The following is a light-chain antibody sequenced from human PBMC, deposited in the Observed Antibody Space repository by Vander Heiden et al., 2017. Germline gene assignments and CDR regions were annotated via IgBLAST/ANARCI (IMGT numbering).Light chain of an antibody. J-gene: IGKJ1*01. CDR2: GAS. Sequence: EIVMTQSPATLSVSPGERATLSCRASQSVGGILAWYQQMPGQAPRLLIYGASTRATGIPARFSGRGSGTEFTLTISSLQSEDFAVYYCQQEQNWPRTFGQGTKVQIK. CDR1: QSVGGI. V-gene: IGKV3-15*01. CDR3: QQEQNWPRT.